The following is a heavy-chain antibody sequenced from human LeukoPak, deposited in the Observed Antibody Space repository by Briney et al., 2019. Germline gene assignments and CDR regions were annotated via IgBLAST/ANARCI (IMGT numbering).Heavy chain of an antibody. CDR2: ISGSGGST. CDR1: GFTFSSYA. CDR3: AKGSSSYGYFDY. Sequence: GGSLRLSCAASGFTFSSYAMSWVRQAPGKGLEWVSAISGSGGSTYYADSVKGRFTISKDNSKNTLYLQMNSLRAEDTAVYYCAKGSSSYGYFDYWGQGTLVTVSS. D-gene: IGHD6-13*01. J-gene: IGHJ4*02. V-gene: IGHV3-23*01.